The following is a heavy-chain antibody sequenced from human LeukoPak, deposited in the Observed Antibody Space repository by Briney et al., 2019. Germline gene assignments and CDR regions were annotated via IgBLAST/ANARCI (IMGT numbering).Heavy chain of an antibody. CDR1: GFTFDDYG. D-gene: IGHD5-12*01. V-gene: IGHV3-23*01. J-gene: IGHJ4*02. Sequence: PGGSLRLSCAASGFTFDDYGMSWVRQAPGKGLEWVSGISTTDATTSYADSVKGRFTISRDNSKNTLYLQMNSLRAEDTAKYYCAKDISGYDSFDYWGQGTQVTVS. CDR2: ISTTDATT. CDR3: AKDISGYDSFDY.